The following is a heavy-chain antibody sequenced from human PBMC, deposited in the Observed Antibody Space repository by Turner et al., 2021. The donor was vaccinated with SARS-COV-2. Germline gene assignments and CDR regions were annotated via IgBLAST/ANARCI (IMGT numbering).Heavy chain of an antibody. J-gene: IGHJ6*02. V-gene: IGHV3-48*01. CDR2: ISSSSSTI. D-gene: IGHD2-15*01. CDR3: ASTSVVNYGMDV. Sequence: EVQLVESGGGLVQPGGSLRLSCAAPGFTFSRYSMNWVRQAPGKGLEWVSYISSSSSTIYYADSVKGRFTISRDNAKNSLYLQMNSLRAEDTAVYYCASTSVVNYGMDVWGQGTTVTVSS. CDR1: GFTFSRYS.